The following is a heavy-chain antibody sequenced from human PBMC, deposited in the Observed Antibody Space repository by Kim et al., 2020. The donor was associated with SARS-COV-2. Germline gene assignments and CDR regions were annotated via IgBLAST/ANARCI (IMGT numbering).Heavy chain of an antibody. J-gene: IGHJ6*02. D-gene: IGHD3-22*01. Sequence: SETLSLTCTDSGGSISSYYWSWIRQPPGKGLEWIGFIYYSGSTNYNPSLKSRVTISVDTSKNQSSLMLSFVTAADTAVYYCARLWYYYDSSGYSDYYYGMDVWGQGTPVTVSS. CDR2: IYYSGST. V-gene: IGHV4-59*01. CDR1: GGSISSYY. CDR3: ARLWYYYDSSGYSDYYYGMDV.